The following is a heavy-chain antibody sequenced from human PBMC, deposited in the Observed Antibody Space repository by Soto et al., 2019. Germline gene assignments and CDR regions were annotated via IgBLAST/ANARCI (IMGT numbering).Heavy chain of an antibody. D-gene: IGHD6-13*01. CDR2: INPNSGGT. Sequence: GASVKVSCKASGYTFTGYYMHWVRQAPGQGLEWMGWINPNSGGTNYAQKFQGWVTMTRDTSISTAYMGLSRLRSDDTAVYYCASSSSCYNNWFDPWGKGSLATVSS. J-gene: IGHJ5*02. CDR3: ASSSSCYNNWFDP. CDR1: GYTFTGYY. V-gene: IGHV1-2*04.